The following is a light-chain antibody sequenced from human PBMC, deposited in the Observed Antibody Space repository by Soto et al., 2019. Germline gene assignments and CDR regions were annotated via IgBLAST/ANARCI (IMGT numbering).Light chain of an antibody. J-gene: IGLJ1*01. V-gene: IGLV2-14*01. CDR3: NSHTSGDFRV. CDR2: EVS. CDR1: SSDVGRYNH. Sequence: QSALTQPASVSGSPGQSITISCTRTSSDVGRYNHVSWYQHHPGKAPKLLISEVSKRPSGVSNRFSGSKSDYTASLTISGLQAEDEADYYCNSHTSGDFRVFGTGTQLTVL.